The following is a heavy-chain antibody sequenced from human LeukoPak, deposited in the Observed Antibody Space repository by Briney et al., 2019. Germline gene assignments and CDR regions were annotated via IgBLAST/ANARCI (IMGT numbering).Heavy chain of an antibody. CDR3: AKAGLSVVTNYYGSGSHQDY. V-gene: IGHV3-23*01. Sequence: GGSLRLSCAASGFTFSSYAMSWVRQAPGKGLEWVSAISGSGGSTYYADSVKGRFTISRDNSKNTLYLQMNSLRAEDTAVYYCAKAGLSVVTNYYGSGSHQDYWGQGTLVTVSS. J-gene: IGHJ4*02. CDR2: ISGSGGST. D-gene: IGHD3-10*01. CDR1: GFTFSSYA.